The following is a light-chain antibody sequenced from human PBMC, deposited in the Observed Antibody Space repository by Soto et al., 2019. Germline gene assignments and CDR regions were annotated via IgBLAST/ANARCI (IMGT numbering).Light chain of an antibody. Sequence: EIVFTRSPSTLSFSAGETATLSCRASQSVSSYLAWYQQNAGQAPRLLIYAGSNRAPGIPTRFSGSGSGTDFTLPIRGLAPEDFAVYYCQQRNNWPWTFGQRTTVDI. CDR2: AGS. J-gene: IGKJ1*01. CDR1: QSVSSY. CDR3: QQRNNWPWT. V-gene: IGKV3-11*01.